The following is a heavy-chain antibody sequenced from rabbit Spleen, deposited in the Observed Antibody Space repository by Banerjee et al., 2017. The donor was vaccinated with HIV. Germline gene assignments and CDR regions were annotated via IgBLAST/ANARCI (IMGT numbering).Heavy chain of an antibody. CDR1: GFSFSTDYY. CDR2: IYGGSSGNT. J-gene: IGHJ4*01. Sequence: QQQLEESGGGLVKPGGTLTLTCTASGFSFSTDYYMCWVRQAPGKGLECIACIYGGSSGNTYSATWAKGRFTFSKTSSTTVTLQMTSLTAADTATYFCARETSSGWNFYLWGQGTLVTVS. CDR3: ARETSSGWNFYL. D-gene: IGHD4-1*01. V-gene: IGHV1S45*01.